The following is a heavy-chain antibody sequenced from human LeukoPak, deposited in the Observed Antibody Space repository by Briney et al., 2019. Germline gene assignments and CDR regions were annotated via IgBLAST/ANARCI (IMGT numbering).Heavy chain of an antibody. CDR2: ISGSGGST. J-gene: IGHJ4*02. CDR3: AKRPSSSSWNFDY. D-gene: IGHD6-13*01. V-gene: IGHV3-23*01. Sequence: GGSLRLSCAASGFTFSSYAMSWVRQGPGTGLEWESAISGSGGSTYYADSVKGRFTISRDNSKNTLYLQMNSLRAEDTAVYYCAKRPSSSSWNFDYWGQGTLVTVSS. CDR1: GFTFSSYA.